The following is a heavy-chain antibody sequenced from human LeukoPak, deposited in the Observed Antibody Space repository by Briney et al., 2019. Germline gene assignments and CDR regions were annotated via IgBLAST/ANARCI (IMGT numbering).Heavy chain of an antibody. CDR3: AREFSSGLIIDY. J-gene: IGHJ4*02. D-gene: IGHD6-19*01. CDR1: GFTFSDFY. Sequence: GGSLRLSCAASGFTFSDFYMNWNRQAPGKGLEWVSYISGSSSYTNYADSVKGRFTISRDNSKKSLYLQMNSLRAEDTAVYYCAREFSSGLIIDYLGQGTLVTVSS. V-gene: IGHV3-11*06. CDR2: ISGSSSYT.